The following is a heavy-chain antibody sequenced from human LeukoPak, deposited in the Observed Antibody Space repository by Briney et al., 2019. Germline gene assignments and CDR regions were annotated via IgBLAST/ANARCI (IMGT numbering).Heavy chain of an antibody. V-gene: IGHV4-61*01. D-gene: IGHD6-19*01. CDR2: IYYSGST. CDR3: ARMEVAGTNYYYGMDV. J-gene: IGHJ6*02. CDR1: GGSVSNGRYY. Sequence: SETLSLTCTVSGGSVSNGRYYWGWIRQPPGKGLELIGNIYYSGSTNYTPSLKSRVTISVDTSKNQFSLKLSSVTAADTAVYYWARMEVAGTNYYYGMDVWGQGTTVTVSS.